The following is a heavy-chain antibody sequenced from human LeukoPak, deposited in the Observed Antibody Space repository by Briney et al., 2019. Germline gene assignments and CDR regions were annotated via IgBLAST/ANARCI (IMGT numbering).Heavy chain of an antibody. Sequence: GGSLRLSCAASGFTVSSNYMSWVRQAPGKGLEWVSVIYSGGSTYYADSVKGRFTISRDNSKNTLYLQMNSLRSEDTAVYYCATDLRVAATLYPWFDPWGQGTLVTVSS. D-gene: IGHD2-15*01. CDR3: ATDLRVAATLYPWFDP. CDR2: IYSGGST. V-gene: IGHV3-53*05. CDR1: GFTVSSNY. J-gene: IGHJ5*02.